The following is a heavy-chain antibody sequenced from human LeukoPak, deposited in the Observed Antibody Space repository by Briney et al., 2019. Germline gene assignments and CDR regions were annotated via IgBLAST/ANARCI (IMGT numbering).Heavy chain of an antibody. CDR3: ATLGIRTAAAGTAY. V-gene: IGHV1-2*02. Sequence: ASVKVSCKASGYTFTGYYIHWVRQAPGQGLEWMGWINPNSGGTNYAQRFQGRVTMTRDTSITTAYMELSSLRSDDTAVYYCATLGIRTAAAGTAYWGQGTLVTVSS. CDR2: INPNSGGT. J-gene: IGHJ4*02. CDR1: GYTFTGYY. D-gene: IGHD6-13*01.